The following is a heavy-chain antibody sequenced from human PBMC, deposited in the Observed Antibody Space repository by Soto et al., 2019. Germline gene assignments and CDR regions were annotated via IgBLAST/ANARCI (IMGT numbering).Heavy chain of an antibody. J-gene: IGHJ5*02. CDR3: ARVVGSRGHWFDP. D-gene: IGHD1-26*01. Sequence: QVQLVQSGAEVKKPGASVKVSCKASGYNFNSYTISWVRQAPGQGLEWMGRISAYNGNTNNAQKLQGRVTMTTDTSTSTAYRELRSLRSDDTAVYHCARVVGSRGHWFDPWGQGTLVTVSS. V-gene: IGHV1-18*01. CDR2: ISAYNGNT. CDR1: GYNFNSYT.